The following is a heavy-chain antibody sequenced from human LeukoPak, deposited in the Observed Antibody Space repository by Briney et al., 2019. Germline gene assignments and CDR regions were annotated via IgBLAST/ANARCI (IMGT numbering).Heavy chain of an antibody. D-gene: IGHD3-22*01. CDR3: ARDEFYYYDSSGYPVDY. V-gene: IGHV3-23*01. CDR1: GFTFSSYA. CDR2: ISGSGGST. J-gene: IGHJ4*02. Sequence: GGSLRLSCAASGFTFSSYAMSWVRQAPGKGLEWVSAISGSGGSTYYADSVEGRFTISRDNSKNTLYLQMNSLRAEDTAVYYCARDEFYYYDSSGYPVDYWGQGTLVTVSS.